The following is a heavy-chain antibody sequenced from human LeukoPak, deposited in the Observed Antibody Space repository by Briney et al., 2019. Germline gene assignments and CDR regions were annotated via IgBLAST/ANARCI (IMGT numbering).Heavy chain of an antibody. Sequence: GGSLRLSCAASGFTFSSYVMHWVRQAPGKGLEWVAIISYDGSNEYYADSVKGRFTIPRDNSKNTLYLQMNSLRAADTAVYYCARDLGTVTNACFDPWGQGTLVTVSS. V-gene: IGHV3-30*04. CDR3: ARDLGTVTNACFDP. J-gene: IGHJ5*02. CDR2: ISYDGSNE. CDR1: GFTFSSYV. D-gene: IGHD4-17*01.